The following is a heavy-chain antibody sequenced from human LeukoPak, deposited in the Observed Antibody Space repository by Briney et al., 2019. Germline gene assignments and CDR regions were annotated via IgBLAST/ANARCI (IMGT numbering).Heavy chain of an antibody. V-gene: IGHV3-7*04. D-gene: IGHD1-26*01. J-gene: IGHJ3*02. CDR1: GFTFSSYW. CDR2: IKQDGSEK. CDR3: ARGGSYSDDAFDI. Sequence: GGSLRLSCAASGFTFSSYWMSWVRQAPGKGLEWVANIKQDGSEKYYVDSVKGRFTISRDNAKNSLYLQMNSLRAEDTAVYYGARGGSYSDDAFDIWGQGTMVTVSS.